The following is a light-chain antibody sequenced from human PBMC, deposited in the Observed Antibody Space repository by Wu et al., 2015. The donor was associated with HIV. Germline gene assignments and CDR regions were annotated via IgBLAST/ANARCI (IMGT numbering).Light chain of an antibody. CDR3: QQYYSYPR. J-gene: IGKJ3*01. Sequence: AIRVIQFPSSLSASTGDRVTITCRTSQDISNYLAWYQQKPGKAPNLLIYNTSTLHSGVPSRFSGSGSGTDFNLTINCLQSEDFAIYYCQQYYSYPRFGPGTKVDV. CDR2: NTS. V-gene: IGKV1-8*01. CDR1: QDISNY.